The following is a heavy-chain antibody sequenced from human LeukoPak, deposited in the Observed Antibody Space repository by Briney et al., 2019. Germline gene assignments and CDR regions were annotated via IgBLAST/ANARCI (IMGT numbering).Heavy chain of an antibody. V-gene: IGHV3-7*03. D-gene: IGHD3-16*01. CDR3: ARGVDYVWGSYDY. CDR1: GFTFSSYW. CDR2: IKEDGGEK. Sequence: PGGSLRLSCAVSGFTFSSYWMTWVRQAPGKGLEWVAIIKEDGGEKYYVDSVKGRFTVSRDNAKNSLFLQMSSLRAEDTAVYYCARGVDYVWGSYDYWGQGTLVTVSS. J-gene: IGHJ4*02.